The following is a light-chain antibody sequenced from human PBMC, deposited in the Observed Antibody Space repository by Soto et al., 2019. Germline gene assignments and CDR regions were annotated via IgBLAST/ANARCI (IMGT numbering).Light chain of an antibody. CDR1: QGISTY. Sequence: DIQLTQSPAFLSASVGDRVTITCRASQGISTYLAWYQRKPGRAPKLLIYAASTLQSGVPSRFSGSGSGTEFTLTISSLQPEDVATYYCQQLSTYPLTFGGGTKVDIK. CDR3: QQLSTYPLT. V-gene: IGKV1-9*01. CDR2: AAS. J-gene: IGKJ4*01.